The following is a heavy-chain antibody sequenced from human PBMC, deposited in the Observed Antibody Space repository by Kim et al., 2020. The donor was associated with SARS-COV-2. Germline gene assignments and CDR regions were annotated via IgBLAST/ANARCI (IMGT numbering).Heavy chain of an antibody. J-gene: IGHJ3*02. V-gene: IGHV4-61*01. CDR3: AREPADDILTGYYQGGGAFDI. Sequence: SETLSLTCTVSGGSVSSGSYYWSWIRQPPGKGLEWIGYIYYSGSTNYNPSLKSRVTISVDTSKNQFSLKLSSVTAADTAVYYCAREPADDILTGYYQGGGAFDIWGQGTMVTVSS. CDR2: IYYSGST. CDR1: GGSVSSGSYY. D-gene: IGHD3-9*01.